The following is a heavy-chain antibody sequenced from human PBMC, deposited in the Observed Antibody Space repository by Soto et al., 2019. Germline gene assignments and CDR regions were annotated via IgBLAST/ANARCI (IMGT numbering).Heavy chain of an antibody. CDR1: GGSISSGGYS. CDR3: ARVFSDSSSFFDP. Sequence: SETLSLTCAVSGGSISSGGYSWSWVRQPPGKGLEWIGYIYHSGSTYYNPSLKSRVTISVDTSKNQFSLKLSSVTAADTAVYYCARVFSDSSSFFDPWGQGTLVTVSS. V-gene: IGHV4-30-2*01. CDR2: IYHSGST. D-gene: IGHD6-13*01. J-gene: IGHJ5*02.